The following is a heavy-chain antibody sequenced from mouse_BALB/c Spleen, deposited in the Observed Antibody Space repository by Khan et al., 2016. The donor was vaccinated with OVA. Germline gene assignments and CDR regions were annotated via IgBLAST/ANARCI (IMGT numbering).Heavy chain of an antibody. CDR2: IDPANGNT. CDR3: ANINA. Sequence: VQLKQSGAELVKPGASVKLSCTASGFNIKDTYMHWVKQRPEQGLEWIGRIDPANGNTKYDPKFQGKATITADTSSNTAYLHSSILRSEETAIYYCANINAWGQGTTLTVSS. V-gene: IGHV14-3*02. CDR1: GFNIKDTY. J-gene: IGHJ2*01.